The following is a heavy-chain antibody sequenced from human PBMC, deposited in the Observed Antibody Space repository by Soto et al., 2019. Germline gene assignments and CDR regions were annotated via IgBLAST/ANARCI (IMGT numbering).Heavy chain of an antibody. D-gene: IGHD3-22*01. CDR2: ISYDGSNN. CDR3: ARDQSDSSGYFRLWDY. Sequence: QVQLVESGGGVVQPGRSLRLSCAASGFTFSSYAMHWVRQAPGKGLEWVAVISYDGSNNYYADSVKGRFTISRDNSKKTLYLQMNSLRAEDTTVYYCARDQSDSSGYFRLWDYWGQGTLVTVSS. V-gene: IGHV3-30-3*01. J-gene: IGHJ4*02. CDR1: GFTFSSYA.